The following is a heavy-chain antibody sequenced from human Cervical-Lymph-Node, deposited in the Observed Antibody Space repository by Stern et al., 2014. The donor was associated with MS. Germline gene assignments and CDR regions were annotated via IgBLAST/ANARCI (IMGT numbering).Heavy chain of an antibody. CDR3: ARRGGYCSGGSCYSDAFDI. Sequence: QLGQSGAEVKKPGESLKISCKGSGYSFTSYWIGWVRQMPGKGLEWMGIIYPGDSDTRYSPSFQGQVTISADKSISTAYLQWSSLKASDTAMYYCARRGGYCSGGSCYSDAFDIWGQGTMVTVSS. CDR1: GYSFTSYW. J-gene: IGHJ3*02. V-gene: IGHV5-51*01. CDR2: IYPGDSDT. D-gene: IGHD2-15*01.